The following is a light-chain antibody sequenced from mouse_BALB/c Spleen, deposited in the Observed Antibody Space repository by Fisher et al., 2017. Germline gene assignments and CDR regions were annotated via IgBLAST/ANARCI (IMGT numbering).Light chain of an antibody. CDR2: STS. CDR3: QQRSSYPPFT. Sequence: IVITQSPAIMSASPGEKVTITCSASSSVSYMHWFQQKPGTSPKLWIYSTSNLASGVPARFSGSGSGTSYSLTISRMEAEDAATYYCQQRSSYPPFTFGSGTKLEIK. CDR1: SSVSY. J-gene: IGKJ4*01. V-gene: IGKV4-57*01.